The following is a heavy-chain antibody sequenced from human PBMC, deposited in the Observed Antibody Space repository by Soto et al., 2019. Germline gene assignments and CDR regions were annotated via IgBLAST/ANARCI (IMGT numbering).Heavy chain of an antibody. CDR3: ARGRTPPPADYYGMDV. CDR1: GYTFTNYG. CDR2: ISSYNGNT. Sequence: ASVKVSCKASGYTFTNYGISWVRQAPGQGLEWLGWISSYNGNTNYAQKFQGRVTITADESTSTAYMELSSLRSEDTAVYYCARGRTPPPADYYGMDVWGQGTTVTVSS. J-gene: IGHJ6*02. V-gene: IGHV1-18*01.